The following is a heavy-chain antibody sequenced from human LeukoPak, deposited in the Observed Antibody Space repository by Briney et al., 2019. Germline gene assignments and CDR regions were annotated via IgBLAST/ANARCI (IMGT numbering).Heavy chain of an antibody. Sequence: PSEPLSLTCTVSGGSISSYYWSWIRQPPGKGLEWIGYIYYSGSTKYNPSLKSRVSISVDTSKNQFSLKLSSVTAADTAVYYCARGAGAGYNLQPFDYWGQGTLVTVSS. V-gene: IGHV4-59*08. D-gene: IGHD5-24*01. CDR2: IYYSGST. J-gene: IGHJ4*02. CDR3: ARGAGAGYNLQPFDY. CDR1: GGSISSYY.